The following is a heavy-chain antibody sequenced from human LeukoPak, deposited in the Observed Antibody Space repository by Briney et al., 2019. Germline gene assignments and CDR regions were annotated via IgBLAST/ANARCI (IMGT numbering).Heavy chain of an antibody. V-gene: IGHV4-34*01. Sequence: SETLSLTCAVYGGSFSGYYWSWIRQPPGKGLEWIGEINHSGSTNYNPSLESRVTISVDTSKNQFSLKLSSVTAADTAVYYCARRGDIVVVPAARLNWFDPWGQGTLVTVSS. CDR2: INHSGST. CDR1: GGSFSGYY. J-gene: IGHJ5*02. CDR3: ARRGDIVVVPAARLNWFDP. D-gene: IGHD2-2*01.